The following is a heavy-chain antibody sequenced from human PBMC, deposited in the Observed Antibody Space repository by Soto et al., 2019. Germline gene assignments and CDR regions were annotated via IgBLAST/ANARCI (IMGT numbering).Heavy chain of an antibody. J-gene: IGHJ3*02. CDR3: ARDRSSYYDSSGYYPSAFDI. Sequence: ASVKVSCKASGYTFTSYDINWVRQATGQGLEWMGWMNPNSGNTGYAQKFQGRVTMTRNTSISTAYMELSSLRAEDTAVYYCARDRSSYYDSSGYYPSAFDIWGQGTMVTVSS. V-gene: IGHV1-8*01. D-gene: IGHD3-22*01. CDR2: MNPNSGNT. CDR1: GYTFTSYD.